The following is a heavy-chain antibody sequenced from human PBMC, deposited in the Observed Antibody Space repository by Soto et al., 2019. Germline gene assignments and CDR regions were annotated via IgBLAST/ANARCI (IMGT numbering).Heavy chain of an antibody. CDR2: IYYSGTT. D-gene: IGHD1-26*01. Sequence: QVQLQESGPGLVKPTDTLSLTSAVSGYSISSSNWWGWIRQPPGKGLEWIGYIYYSGTTYYNPSLKSRVTMSVDTSKHQFSLKLTSVTAVDTAVYYCARREIQGPIDYWGQGTLVTVSS. V-gene: IGHV4-28*01. CDR3: ARREIQGPIDY. J-gene: IGHJ4*02. CDR1: GYSISSSNW.